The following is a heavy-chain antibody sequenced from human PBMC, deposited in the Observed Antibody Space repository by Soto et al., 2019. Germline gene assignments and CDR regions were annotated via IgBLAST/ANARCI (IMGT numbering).Heavy chain of an antibody. V-gene: IGHV3-48*01. Sequence: GALRLSCAASGFPFSSYSMNWVRQAPGKGLEWISYISSSSANIYYADSVKGRFTISRDNAKNSVYLQMNSLRAEDTAVYFCASLFGSSWESDYWGQGTLVTVSS. J-gene: IGHJ4*02. CDR3: ASLFGSSWESDY. CDR2: ISSSSANI. CDR1: GFPFSSYS. D-gene: IGHD6-13*01.